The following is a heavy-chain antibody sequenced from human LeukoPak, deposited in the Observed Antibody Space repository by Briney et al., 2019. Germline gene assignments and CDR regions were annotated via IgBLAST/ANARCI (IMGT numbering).Heavy chain of an antibody. D-gene: IGHD4-17*01. Sequence: GASVKVSCKASGYTFTSYDINWVRQATGQGLEWMGWMNPNSGNTGYAQKFQGRVTMTRDTSTSTVYMELSSLRSEDTAVYYCARVGGTVTTWGAFDIWGQGTMVTVSS. CDR1: GYTFTSYD. CDR3: ARVGGTVTTWGAFDI. J-gene: IGHJ3*02. CDR2: MNPNSGNT. V-gene: IGHV1-8*01.